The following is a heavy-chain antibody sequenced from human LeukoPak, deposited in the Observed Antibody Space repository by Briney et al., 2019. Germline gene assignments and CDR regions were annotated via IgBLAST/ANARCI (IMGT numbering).Heavy chain of an antibody. CDR2: ISRNGVST. CDR1: GFTFSNYS. CDR3: ATSGYNSGWYRGAFDI. J-gene: IGHJ3*02. D-gene: IGHD6-19*01. V-gene: IGHV3-64*04. Sequence: PGGSLRLSCSASGFTFSNYSIHWVRQAPGKGLEYVSAISRNGVSTYYADSVKGRFTISRDNVRNSLYLQMNSLRDEDTAVYYCATSGYNSGWYRGAFDIWGQGTMVTVSS.